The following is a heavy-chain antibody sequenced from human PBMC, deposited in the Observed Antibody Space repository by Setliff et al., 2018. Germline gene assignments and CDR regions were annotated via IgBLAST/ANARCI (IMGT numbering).Heavy chain of an antibody. CDR2: ILGGGGNGGRGT. Sequence: GGSLRLSCVGSGYTFSTYSMVWVRQAPGKGLQWVSGILGGGGNGGRGTIYADSVRGRFIISRDNSKNTLYLHMNSLRAEDTALYYCARDVFCSGGSCDNWFDPWGQGTLVTVSS. J-gene: IGHJ5*02. D-gene: IGHD2-15*01. CDR1: GYTFSTYS. CDR3: ARDVFCSGGSCDNWFDP. V-gene: IGHV3-23*01.